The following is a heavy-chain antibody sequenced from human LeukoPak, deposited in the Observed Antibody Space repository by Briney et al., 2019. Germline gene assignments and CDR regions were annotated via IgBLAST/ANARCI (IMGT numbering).Heavy chain of an antibody. CDR1: GGTFSSYA. D-gene: IGHD3-16*02. CDR3: ARAGYYDYVWGSYPLVNFDY. Sequence: ASVKVSCKASGGTFSSYAISWVRQAPGQGLEWMGGIIPIFGTANYAQKFQGRVTITADESTSTAYMELSSLRSEDTAVYYCARAGYYDYVWGSYPLVNFDYWGQGTLVTVSS. CDR2: IIPIFGTA. J-gene: IGHJ4*02. V-gene: IGHV1-69*13.